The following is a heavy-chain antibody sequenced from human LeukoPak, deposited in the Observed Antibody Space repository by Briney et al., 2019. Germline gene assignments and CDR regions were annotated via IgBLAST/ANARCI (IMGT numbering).Heavy chain of an antibody. V-gene: IGHV3-23*01. J-gene: IGHJ6*03. CDR1: GFTFSSYA. CDR2: ISGSGGST. D-gene: IGHD3-10*01. CDR3: AKEGTMVRGVTSHYYYYYMDV. Sequence: PGGSLRLSCAASGFTFSSYAMSWVRQAPGKGLDWVSGISGSGGSTYYADSVKGRFTISRDNSKNTLYLQMNSLRAEDTAVYYCAKEGTMVRGVTSHYYYYYMDVWGKGTTVTISS.